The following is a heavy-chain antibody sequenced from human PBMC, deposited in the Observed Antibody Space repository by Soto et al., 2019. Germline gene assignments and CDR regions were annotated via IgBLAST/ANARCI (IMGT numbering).Heavy chain of an antibody. Sequence: PGGSLRLSCAASGFTFSRYWMSWVRQAPGKGLEWVANIKEDGSQKWYVDSVKGRFTISRDNAKNSLYLQMNSLRAEDTAVYYCVRASWNFYYYGMDIWGQGTTVTVSS. CDR1: GFTFSRYW. J-gene: IGHJ6*02. V-gene: IGHV3-7*04. CDR3: VRASWNFYYYGMDI. CDR2: IKEDGSQK. D-gene: IGHD1-1*01.